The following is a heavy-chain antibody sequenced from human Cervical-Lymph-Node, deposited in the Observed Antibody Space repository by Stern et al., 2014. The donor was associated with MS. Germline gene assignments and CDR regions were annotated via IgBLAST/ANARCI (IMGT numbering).Heavy chain of an antibody. J-gene: IGHJ4*02. D-gene: IGHD3-16*01. Sequence: LQLQESGPGLVKPSQTLSLTCTVSGASISTVGYYWSWIRQHPGKGLEWIAYISYIGSTYYNPSLKSRISISADTSKNQFSLNLTSVTAADTALYYCARSDRLWGSFDYWGQGTLVAVSS. CDR1: GASISTVGYY. CDR2: ISYIGST. V-gene: IGHV4-31*03. CDR3: ARSDRLWGSFDY.